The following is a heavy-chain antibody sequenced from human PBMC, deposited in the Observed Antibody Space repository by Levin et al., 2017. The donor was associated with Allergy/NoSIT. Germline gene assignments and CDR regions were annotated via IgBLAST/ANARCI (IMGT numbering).Heavy chain of an antibody. J-gene: IGHJ4*02. V-gene: IGHV3-30*18. D-gene: IGHD2-21*02. CDR2: ISYDGSNK. CDR3: AKGHKAQGVSGDYPQ. CDR1: GFTFSSYG. Sequence: GGSLRLSCAASGFTFSSYGMHWVRQAPGKGLEWVAVISYDGSNKYYADSVKGRFTISRDNSKNTLYLQMNSLRAEDTAVYYCAKGHKAQGVSGDYPQWGQGTLVTVSS.